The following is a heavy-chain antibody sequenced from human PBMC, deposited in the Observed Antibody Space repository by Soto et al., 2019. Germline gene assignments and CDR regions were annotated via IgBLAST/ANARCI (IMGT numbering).Heavy chain of an antibody. J-gene: IGHJ5*01. CDR2: ISFDGSDK. CDR3: AKAGGSYFVIPDS. CDR1: GFTFSSYG. D-gene: IGHD1-26*01. V-gene: IGHV3-30*18. Sequence: QVQLVESGGGVVQPGRSLRLSCAASGFTFSSYGMHWVRQAPGKGLEWVAVISFDGSDKYYTDSVKGRFAISRDNSKSTLYLQMDSLRGDDTAVYYCAKAGGSYFVIPDSWVQGTLVTVSS.